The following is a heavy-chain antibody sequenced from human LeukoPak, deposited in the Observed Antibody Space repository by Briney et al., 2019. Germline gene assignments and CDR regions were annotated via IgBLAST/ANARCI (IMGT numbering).Heavy chain of an antibody. J-gene: IGHJ4*02. CDR2: ISGSGGST. D-gene: IGHD5-18*01. CDR3: ARAGYNYGPFFDY. CDR1: GFTFSSYA. V-gene: IGHV3-23*01. Sequence: GGSLRLSSAPSGFTFSSYAMSWVRQAPGKGLEWVSAISGSGGSTYYADSVKGRFTISRDNAKNSLYLQMNSLRAEDTAVYYCARAGYNYGPFFDYWGQGTLVTVSS.